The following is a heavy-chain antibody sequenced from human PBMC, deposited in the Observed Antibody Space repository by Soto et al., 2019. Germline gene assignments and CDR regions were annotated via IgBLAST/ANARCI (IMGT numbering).Heavy chain of an antibody. CDR3: ARVRSGWSIFDY. CDR1: GFTFSSYS. J-gene: IGHJ4*02. V-gene: IGHV3-21*01. Sequence: PGGSLRLSCAASGFTFSSYSMNWVRQAPGKGLEWVSSISSSSYIYYADSVKGRFTISRDNAKNSLYLQMNSLRAEDTAVYDCARVRSGWSIFDYWGQGTLVTVAS. D-gene: IGHD6-19*01. CDR2: ISSSSYI.